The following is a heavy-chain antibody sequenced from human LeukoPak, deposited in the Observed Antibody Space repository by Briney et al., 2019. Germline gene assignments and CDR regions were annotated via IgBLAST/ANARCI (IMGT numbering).Heavy chain of an antibody. V-gene: IGHV3-30-3*01. J-gene: IGHJ4*02. CDR1: GFTFSSYA. CDR3: ARAHHYYGSGSFDY. Sequence: PGGSLRLSCAASGFTFSSYAMHWVRQAPGKGLEWVAVISYDGSNKYYADSVKGRFTISRDNSKNTLYLQMNSLTAEDTAVYYCARAHHYYGSGSFDYWGQGTLVTVSS. D-gene: IGHD3-10*01. CDR2: ISYDGSNK.